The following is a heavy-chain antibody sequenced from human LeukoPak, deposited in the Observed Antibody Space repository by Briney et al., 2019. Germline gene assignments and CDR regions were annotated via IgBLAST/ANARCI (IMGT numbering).Heavy chain of an antibody. CDR2: INPSGGST. J-gene: IGHJ4*02. CDR3: ARSGGGEAGFDY. D-gene: IGHD2-21*01. V-gene: IGHV1-46*01. CDR1: GYTFTSYY. Sequence: ASVKVSCKASGYTFTSYYMHWVRQAPGQGLEWMGIINPSGGSTSYAQKFQGRVTMTRDTSISTAYMELSRLRSDDTAVYYCARSGGGEAGFDYWGQGTLVTVSS.